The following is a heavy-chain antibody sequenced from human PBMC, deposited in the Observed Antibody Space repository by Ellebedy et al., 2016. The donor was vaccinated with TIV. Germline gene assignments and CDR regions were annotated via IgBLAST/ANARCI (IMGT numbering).Heavy chain of an antibody. CDR1: GGSFSGYY. V-gene: IGHV4-34*01. D-gene: IGHD5-12*01. CDR2: VNQSGRT. J-gene: IGHJ4*02. Sequence: SETLSLTCGVYGGSFSGYYWSWVRQPPGKGLEWIGEVNQSGRTNYHPSLKSRVTISVDTSKNLFSLKLNSVTAADTAVYYCAGSAYGGYDSAFDHWGQGTLVTVSS. CDR3: AGSAYGGYDSAFDH.